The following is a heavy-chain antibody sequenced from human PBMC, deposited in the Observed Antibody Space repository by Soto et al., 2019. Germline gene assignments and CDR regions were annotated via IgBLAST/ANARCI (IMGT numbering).Heavy chain of an antibody. Sequence: PGGSLRLSXAASGFTLGNYWMHWVRQAPGKGLVWVSRINDYGTTINYAESVEGRFIISRDDAESEVYLQMNNLRAEDSAVYYCARGGLEPLDYWGQGALVTVSS. V-gene: IGHV3-74*01. CDR2: INDYGTTI. J-gene: IGHJ4*02. D-gene: IGHD1-1*01. CDR1: GFTLGNYW. CDR3: ARGGLEPLDY.